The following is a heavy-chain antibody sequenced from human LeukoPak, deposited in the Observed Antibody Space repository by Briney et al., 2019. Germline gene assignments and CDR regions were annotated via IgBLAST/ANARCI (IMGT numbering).Heavy chain of an antibody. V-gene: IGHV3-30*04. CDR1: GFAFSSYA. CDR3: AKLKSWLQWGIDY. Sequence: GGSLRLSCAASGFAFSSYAMHWVRQAPGKGLEWVAVISYDGSNKYYADSVKGRFTISRDNSKNSLYLQMNSLRAEDTAVYYCAKLKSWLQWGIDYWGQGTLVTVSS. D-gene: IGHD5-24*01. CDR2: ISYDGSNK. J-gene: IGHJ4*02.